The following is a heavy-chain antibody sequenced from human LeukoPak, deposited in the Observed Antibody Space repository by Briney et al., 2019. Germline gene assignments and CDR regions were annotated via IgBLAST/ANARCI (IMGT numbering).Heavy chain of an antibody. J-gene: IGHJ4*02. V-gene: IGHV3-21*05. CDR1: GFAFSDYS. CDR3: ARDDNWGFDY. Sequence: GGSLRLSCAASGFAFSDYSMNWVRQAPGKGLEWVANTRGSGSGMGSGNYYAGAVKGRFTISRDNAKNSLYLQMNSLRAEDTAFYYCARDDNWGFDYWGQGAMVTVSS. D-gene: IGHD7-27*01. CDR2: TRGSGSGM.